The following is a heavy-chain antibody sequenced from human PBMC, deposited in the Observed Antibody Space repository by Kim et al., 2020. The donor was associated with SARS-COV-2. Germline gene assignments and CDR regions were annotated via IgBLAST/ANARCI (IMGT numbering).Heavy chain of an antibody. V-gene: IGHV4-61*01. CDR3: ARSHGGY. J-gene: IGHJ4*02. D-gene: IGHD3-10*01. CDR1: GGSVSSRRYQ. CDR2: TYSDGTT. Sequence: SETLSLTCTLSGGSVSSRRYQWSWIRQPPGKGLEWIGYTYSDGTTNYNPSLKSRVTISADTSKNQFSLILTSVTAADTAVYYCARSHGGYWGQGTLVTVSS.